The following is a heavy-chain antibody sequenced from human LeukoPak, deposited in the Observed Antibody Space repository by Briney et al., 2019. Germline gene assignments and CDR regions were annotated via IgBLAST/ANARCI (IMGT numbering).Heavy chain of an antibody. J-gene: IGHJ4*02. Sequence: SETLSLTCTVSGGSISSSSYYWGWIRQPPGKGLEWIGSIYYSGSTYYNPSLKSRVTISVDTSKNQFSLKLSSVTAADTAVYYCARHSGYSGYDFYYWGQGTLVTVSS. V-gene: IGHV4-39*01. CDR2: IYYSGST. D-gene: IGHD5-12*01. CDR3: ARHSGYSGYDFYY. CDR1: GGSISSSSYY.